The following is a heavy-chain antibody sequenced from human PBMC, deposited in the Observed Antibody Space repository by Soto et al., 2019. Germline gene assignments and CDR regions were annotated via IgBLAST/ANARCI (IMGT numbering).Heavy chain of an antibody. J-gene: IGHJ4*02. Sequence: QVQLVQSGAEVKKPGASVKVSCKASGYTFTRYDINWVRQATGQGLEWMGWMNPNSGNTGYAQKVQGRVTMTSNTSISTADMELSSLRPEDRAGYYCERGRPDYGDYGGQGTLVTVPS. CDR1: GYTFTRYD. V-gene: IGHV1-8*01. CDR2: MNPNSGNT. CDR3: ERGRPDYGDY.